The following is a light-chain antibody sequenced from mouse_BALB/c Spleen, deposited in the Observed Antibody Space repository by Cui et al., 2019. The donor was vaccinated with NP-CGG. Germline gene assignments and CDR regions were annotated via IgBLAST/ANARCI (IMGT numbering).Light chain of an antibody. CDR3: ALWYSNHWV. CDR2: GTN. V-gene: IGLV1*01. J-gene: IGLJ1*01. Sequence: QDVVAQESAFTTSPGETVTLTCRSSTGAVTTSNYANWVQEKPDHLFTGLIGGTNNRAPGVPARLSGSLIGDKAALTVTGAQTEDEAIYFCALWYSNHWVFGGGTKLTVL. CDR1: TGAVTTSNY.